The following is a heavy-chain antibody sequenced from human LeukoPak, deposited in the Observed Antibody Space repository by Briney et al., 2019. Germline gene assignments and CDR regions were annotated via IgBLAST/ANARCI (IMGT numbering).Heavy chain of an antibody. Sequence: PSETLSLTCSVSGASLNGYFWNWVRQTREKGLEEIGYVSHKGATTSNPTLKSRVSITIDTSKSQISLTMTSVTAADSALYYCARDRRGSFYTFDLWGPGTIVSVS. CDR2: VSHKGAT. CDR3: ARDRRGSFYTFDL. D-gene: IGHD1-26*01. V-gene: IGHV4-59*01. CDR1: GASLNGYF. J-gene: IGHJ3*01.